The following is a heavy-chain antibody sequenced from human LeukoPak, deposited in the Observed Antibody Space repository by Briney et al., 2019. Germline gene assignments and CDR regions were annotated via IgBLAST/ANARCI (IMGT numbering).Heavy chain of an antibody. D-gene: IGHD2-2*01. CDR2: IWYDGSNE. Sequence: GGSLRLSCAASGFTFSNYGMHWVRQAPGKGLEWVAVIWYDGSNEYYGDSVKGRFIISRDNSRNTLYLQMSSLRAEDTAVYYCARDSFFCSSTSCVDWFDPWGQGTLVTVSS. V-gene: IGHV3-33*01. J-gene: IGHJ5*02. CDR3: ARDSFFCSSTSCVDWFDP. CDR1: GFTFSNYG.